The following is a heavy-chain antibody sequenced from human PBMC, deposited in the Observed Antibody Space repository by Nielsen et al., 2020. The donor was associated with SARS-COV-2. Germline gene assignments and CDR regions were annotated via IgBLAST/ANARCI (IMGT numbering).Heavy chain of an antibody. D-gene: IGHD2-2*01. J-gene: IGHJ3*02. CDR2: IRSKANSYAT. CDR3: AKVPGYCGSTSCYLGAFDI. V-gene: IGHV3-73*01. Sequence: VRQMPGKGLEWVGRIRSKANSYATAYAASVKGRFTISRDDSKNTAYLQMNSLKTEDTAVYYCAKVPGYCGSTSCYLGAFDIWGQGTMVTVSS.